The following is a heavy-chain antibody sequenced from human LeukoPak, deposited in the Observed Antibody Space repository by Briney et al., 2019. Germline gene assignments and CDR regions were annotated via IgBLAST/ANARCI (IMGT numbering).Heavy chain of an antibody. J-gene: IGHJ4*02. V-gene: IGHV5-51*01. CDR2: IYPGDSGT. Sequence: GESLKISCKGSGYRFTSYSIAWVRQMPGKGLEWMGIIYPGDSGTRYSPAFQGQVTISADQSLETASLQWSSLKASDSAMYYCVRQWANCSSTSCYDHGGQGTLVTVSS. CDR1: GYRFTSYS. D-gene: IGHD2-2*01. CDR3: VRQWANCSSTSCYDH.